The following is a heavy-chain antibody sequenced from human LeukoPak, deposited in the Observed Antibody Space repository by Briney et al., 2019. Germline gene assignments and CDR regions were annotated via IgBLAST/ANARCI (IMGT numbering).Heavy chain of an antibody. V-gene: IGHV3-23*01. Sequence: PGGSLRLSCAASGFTSNNYAMGCVRQAPGKGLEWISTISGGDTATYYADSVKGRFTISRDKSKNTLYLQMNSLRAEDTAVYYCAARPPIIVAGPFDYWGQGTLVTVSS. CDR1: GFTSNNYA. D-gene: IGHD5-12*01. CDR2: ISGGDTAT. CDR3: AARPPIIVAGPFDY. J-gene: IGHJ4*02.